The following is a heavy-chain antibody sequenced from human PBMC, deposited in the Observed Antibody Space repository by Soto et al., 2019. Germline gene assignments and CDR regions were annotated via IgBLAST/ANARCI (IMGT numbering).Heavy chain of an antibody. CDR2: IYHSGST. Sequence: QVQLQESGPGLVKPSGTLSLTCAVSGGSISSSNWWRWVRQPPGKGLEWIGEIYHSGSTNYNPSLKSRVTISVDKSKNQFSLKLSSVTAADTAVYYCANAAGYCSGGSCYFNDDFDIWGQGTMVTVSS. J-gene: IGHJ3*02. CDR3: ANAAGYCSGGSCYFNDDFDI. CDR1: GGSISSSNW. D-gene: IGHD2-15*01. V-gene: IGHV4-4*02.